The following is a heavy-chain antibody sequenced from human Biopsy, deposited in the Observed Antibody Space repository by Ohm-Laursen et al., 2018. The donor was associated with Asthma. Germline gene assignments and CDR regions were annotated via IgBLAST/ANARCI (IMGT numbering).Heavy chain of an antibody. CDR3: ARVKDGYNFDY. V-gene: IGHV4-30-2*01. J-gene: IGHJ4*02. CDR1: GGSISSGGYS. D-gene: IGHD5-24*01. Sequence: TLSLTCAVSGGSISSGGYSWSWIRQPPGKGLEWIGYIYHSGSTYYNPSLKSRVTISVDRSKNQFSLKLSSVTAADTAVDYCARVKDGYNFDYWGQGTLVTVSS. CDR2: IYHSGST.